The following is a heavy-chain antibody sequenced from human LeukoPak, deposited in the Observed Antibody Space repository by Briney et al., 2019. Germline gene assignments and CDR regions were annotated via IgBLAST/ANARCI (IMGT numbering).Heavy chain of an antibody. D-gene: IGHD3-10*01. J-gene: IGHJ4*02. CDR1: GFTFSSYA. V-gene: IGHV3-23*01. Sequence: GGSLRLSCAASGFTFSSYAMSWVRQAPGKGLGWVSAICGSVGSTYYADSVKGRFTISRDNSKNTLYLQMNSLRAEDTAVYYCAKDEYGFGELLYYFDYWGQGTLVTVSS. CDR2: ICGSVGST. CDR3: AKDEYGFGELLYYFDY.